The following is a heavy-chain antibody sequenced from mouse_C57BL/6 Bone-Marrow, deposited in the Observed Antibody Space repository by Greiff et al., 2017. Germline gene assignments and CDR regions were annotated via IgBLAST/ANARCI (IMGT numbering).Heavy chain of an antibody. CDR3: VRDRVFAY. CDR1: GFTFNTYA. D-gene: IGHD3-1*01. J-gene: IGHJ3*01. CDR2: IRSKSSNYAT. V-gene: IGHV10-3*01. Sequence: EVQLVESGGGLVKPKGSLKLSCAASGFTFNTYAMHWVRQAPGKGLEWVARIRSKSSNYATYYADTGKDRFTISRNDSQSKLYLQMNDHSTGDTAMNSCVRDRVFAYWGTGTLVTVSA.